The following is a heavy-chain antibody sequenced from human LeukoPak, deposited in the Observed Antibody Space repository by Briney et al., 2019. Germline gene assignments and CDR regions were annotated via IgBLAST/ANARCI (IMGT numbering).Heavy chain of an antibody. CDR2: VSGGGAYT. D-gene: IGHD2-8*01. Sequence: GGSLRLSCVGSGFSFSSFAMSWVRQAPGKGLEWVSTVSGGGAYTYYADSVKGRFTVSRDDSKSMHFLQMNSLRPEDTALYFCAKRITVSAGYYLDSWGQGTLVTVSS. CDR1: GFSFSSFA. V-gene: IGHV3-23*01. CDR3: AKRITVSAGYYLDS. J-gene: IGHJ4*02.